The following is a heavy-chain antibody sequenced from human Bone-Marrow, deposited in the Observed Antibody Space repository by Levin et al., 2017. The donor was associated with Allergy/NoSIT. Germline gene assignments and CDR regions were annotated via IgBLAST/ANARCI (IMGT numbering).Heavy chain of an antibody. CDR2: IREDGADT. D-gene: IGHD3-10*01. CDR1: GFTFSSHW. J-gene: IGHJ4*02. V-gene: IGHV3-74*01. Sequence: PGGSLRLSCAASGFTFSSHWMHWVRQVPGKGLVWVSRIREDGADTSYADSVKGRFTISRDNAESTVFLQMNNLRAEDTSIYYCARDRVAGSGSLDCWGQGTLVTVSS. CDR3: ARDRVAGSGSLDC.